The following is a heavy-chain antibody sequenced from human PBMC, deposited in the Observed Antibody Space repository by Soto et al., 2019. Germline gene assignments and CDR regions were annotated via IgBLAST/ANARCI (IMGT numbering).Heavy chain of an antibody. Sequence: ASVKVSCKASGYTFISYDIHWVRPAPGQRPEWMGRINAGNGNTKYSQSFQGRVTITRDTSASTGYMELRRLRSEETAMYYCARTFAGYTHGCVSHHLEYWGQGTMVTVSS. V-gene: IGHV1-3*01. CDR3: ARTFAGYTHGCVSHHLEY. CDR1: GYTFISYD. CDR2: INAGNGNT. J-gene: IGHJ4*02. D-gene: IGHD3-16*01.